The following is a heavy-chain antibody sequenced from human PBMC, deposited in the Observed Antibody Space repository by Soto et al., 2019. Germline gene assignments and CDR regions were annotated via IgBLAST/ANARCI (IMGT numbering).Heavy chain of an antibody. CDR1: GYTFTGSY. J-gene: IGHJ5*02. CDR2: INPNSGGT. V-gene: IGHV1-2*02. Sequence: ASVKVSCTASGYTFTGSYMHWVRQAPGHGLEWMGWINPNSGGTNYAQKFQGRVTMTRGTSITTDYMGRSRLGPDDPGLFDCARDKNWFAPWGQGTRVTVSS. CDR3: ARDKNWFAP.